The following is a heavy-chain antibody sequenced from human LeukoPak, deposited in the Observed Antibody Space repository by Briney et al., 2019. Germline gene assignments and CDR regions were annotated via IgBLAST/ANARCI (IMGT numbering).Heavy chain of an antibody. CDR3: ARETFDYGDYYFDY. Sequence: GGSLRLSCAASGFNFGTYTLNWVRQAPGKGLEWVSSISGTSRYIYYAASVKGRFTISRDNAKNSLYLQMDSLRAEDTAVYYCARETFDYGDYYFDYCGQGTLVTVSS. D-gene: IGHD4-17*01. CDR2: ISGTSRYI. CDR1: GFNFGTYT. J-gene: IGHJ4*02. V-gene: IGHV3-21*01.